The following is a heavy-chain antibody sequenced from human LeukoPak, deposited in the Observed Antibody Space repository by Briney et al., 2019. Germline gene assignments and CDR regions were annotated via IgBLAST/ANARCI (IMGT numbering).Heavy chain of an antibody. CDR1: GFTFSSYS. V-gene: IGHV3-48*04. CDR2: ISSSSSTI. Sequence: SGGSLRLSCAASGFTFSSYSMNWVRQAPGKGLEWVSYISSSSSTIYFAHSVRGRFTISRDNAKNSLYLQMNSLRAEDTAVYYCARGEWERSYYNHCIDVWGQGTTVTVSS. D-gene: IGHD1-26*01. J-gene: IGHJ6*02. CDR3: ARGEWERSYYNHCIDV.